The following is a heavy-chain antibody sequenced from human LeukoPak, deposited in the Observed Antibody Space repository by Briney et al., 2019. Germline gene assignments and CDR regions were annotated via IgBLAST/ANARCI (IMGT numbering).Heavy chain of an antibody. J-gene: IGHJ4*02. V-gene: IGHV3-21*01. D-gene: IGHD2-15*01. CDR1: GFTFSSYS. CDR2: ISSSSSYI. CDR3: ARSEGGEIVVVVAACFDY. Sequence: GGSLRLPCAASGFTFSSYSMNWVRQAPGKGLEWVSSISSSSSYIYYADSVKGRFTISRDNAKNSLYLQMNSLRAEDTAVYYCARSEGGEIVVVVAACFDYWGQGTLVTVSS.